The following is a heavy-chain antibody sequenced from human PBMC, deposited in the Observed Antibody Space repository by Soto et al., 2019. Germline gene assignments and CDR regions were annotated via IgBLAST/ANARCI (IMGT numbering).Heavy chain of an antibody. V-gene: IGHV4-38-2*01. CDR2: LYHIGST. D-gene: IGHD2-2*01. CDR1: GYSIIKGNY. J-gene: IGHJ6*02. Sequence: LAITVCVSGYSIIKGNYWALIRQPPGRGLEWIGSLYHIGSTHYNTSLKSRVTISVDTSKNHFSLELSSVTAADTAIYYCRSSTSCYDESCVDVWGQGTMVTVSS. CDR3: RSSTSCYDESCVDV.